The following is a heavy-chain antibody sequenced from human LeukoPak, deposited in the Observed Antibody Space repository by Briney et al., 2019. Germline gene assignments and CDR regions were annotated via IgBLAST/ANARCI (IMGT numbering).Heavy chain of an antibody. CDR1: GYTFTSYY. CDR2: INPSGGST. Sequence: ASVKVSCKASGYTFTSYYMHWVRQAPGQGLEWMGIINPSGGSTSYAQKFQGWVTMTRDTSISTAYMELSRLRSDDTAVYYCARGSDIVATFFIYWGQGTLVTVSS. D-gene: IGHD5-12*01. V-gene: IGHV1-46*01. CDR3: ARGSDIVATFFIY. J-gene: IGHJ4*02.